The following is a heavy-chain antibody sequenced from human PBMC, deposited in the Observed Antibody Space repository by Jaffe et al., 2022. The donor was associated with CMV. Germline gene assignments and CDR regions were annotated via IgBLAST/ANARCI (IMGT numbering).Heavy chain of an antibody. CDR3: WSLPDYYDSSGTPPDY. CDR1: GYTFTSYY. V-gene: IGHV1-46*01. D-gene: IGHD3-22*01. CDR2: INPSGGST. J-gene: IGHJ4*02. Sequence: QVQLVQSGAEVKKPGASVKVSCKASGYTFTSYYMHWVRQAPGQGLEWMGIINPSGGSTSYAQKFQGRVTMTRDTSTSTVYMELSSLRSEDTAVYYCWSLPDYYDSSGTPPDYWGQGTLVTVSS.